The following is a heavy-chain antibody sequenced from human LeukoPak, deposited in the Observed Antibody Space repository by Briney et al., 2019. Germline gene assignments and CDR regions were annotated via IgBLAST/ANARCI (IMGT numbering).Heavy chain of an antibody. V-gene: IGHV5-51*01. CDR1: GYSFTNFW. D-gene: IGHD4-11*01. CDR3: ARLPGGTTITWYYFDY. CDR2: IYPGDSTT. Sequence: GESLKISCKGSGYSFTNFWIGWVRQIPGKGLEWMGIIYPGDSTTKQSPSFQGQVTISVDKSVNTAYLQWSSLKASDTAMYYCARLPGGTTITWYYFDYWGQGTLVTVSS. J-gene: IGHJ4*02.